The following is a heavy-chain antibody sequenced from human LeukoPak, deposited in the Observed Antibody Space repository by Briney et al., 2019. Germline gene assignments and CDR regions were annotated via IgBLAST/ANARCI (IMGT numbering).Heavy chain of an antibody. CDR3: TGDSQDYSSGSSQYYFDY. V-gene: IGHV1-69*01. CDR1: GDTFSIYA. D-gene: IGHD3-10*01. J-gene: IGHJ4*02. CDR2: LIPIFGTT. Sequence: SVKVSCKASGDTFSIYAISWVRQAPGQGLEWMGGLIPIFGTTNYAQKFQGRDTITADASTSTAYMELSSLRSEDTAVYYCTGDSQDYSSGSSQYYFDYWGQGTLVTVSS.